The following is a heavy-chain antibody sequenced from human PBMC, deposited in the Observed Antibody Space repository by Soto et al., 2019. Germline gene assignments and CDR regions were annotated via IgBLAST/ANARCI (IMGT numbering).Heavy chain of an antibody. Sequence: SETLSLTCTVSGGSISSGDYYWSWIRQPPGKGLEWIGYIYYSGSTYYNPSLKSRVTISVDTSKNQFSLKLSSVTAADTAVYYCARGNCSGGSCYANPYDYWGQGTLVTVS. D-gene: IGHD2-15*01. CDR2: IYYSGST. CDR1: GGSISSGDYY. J-gene: IGHJ4*02. V-gene: IGHV4-30-4*01. CDR3: ARGNCSGGSCYANPYDY.